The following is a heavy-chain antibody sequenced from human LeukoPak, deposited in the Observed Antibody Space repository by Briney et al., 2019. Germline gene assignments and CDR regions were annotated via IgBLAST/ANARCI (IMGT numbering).Heavy chain of an antibody. CDR2: INPNSGGT. CDR1: GYTFTGYY. D-gene: IGHD3-22*01. J-gene: IGHJ4*02. V-gene: IGHV1-2*06. Sequence: APVKVSCKASGYTFTGYYMHWVRQAPGQGLEWMGRINPNSGGTNYAQKFQGRVTMTRDTSISTAYMELSRLRSDDTAVYYCARDPFLHYYDSSGYFLFDYWGQGTLVTVSS. CDR3: ARDPFLHYYDSSGYFLFDY.